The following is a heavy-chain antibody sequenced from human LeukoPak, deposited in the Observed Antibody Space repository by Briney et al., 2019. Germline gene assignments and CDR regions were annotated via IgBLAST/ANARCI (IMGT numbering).Heavy chain of an antibody. Sequence: GGSLRLSCIASRFTFDDHGMSWVRQAPGKGLEWVSNINWNGGSTGYVDSVRGRFTISRDNGKNSLYLQMNSLRVEDTAFYYCARDVSWGTSYFDYWGQGILVTVSS. CDR2: INWNGGST. D-gene: IGHD1-1*01. V-gene: IGHV3-20*04. CDR3: ARDVSWGTSYFDY. CDR1: RFTFDDHG. J-gene: IGHJ4*02.